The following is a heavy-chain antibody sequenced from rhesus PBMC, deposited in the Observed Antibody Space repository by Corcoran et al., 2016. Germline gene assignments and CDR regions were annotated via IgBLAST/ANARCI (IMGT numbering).Heavy chain of an antibody. D-gene: IGHD2-15*01. Sequence: QVQLQESGPGLVKPSETLSLTCAVSGGAISDSSYGNWIRQPPGEGLEWIGNIYINSASTYYNPSLKSRVTISKDTSKNEFSLRLTSATAADTAVYYCASHPYPHGSLTYWGQGVLLTVSS. CDR2: IYINSAST. V-gene: IGHV4S9*01. CDR1: GGAISDSSY. CDR3: ASHPYPHGSLTY. J-gene: IGHJ4*01.